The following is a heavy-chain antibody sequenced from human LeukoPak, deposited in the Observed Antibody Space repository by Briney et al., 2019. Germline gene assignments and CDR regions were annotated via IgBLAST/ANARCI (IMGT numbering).Heavy chain of an antibody. J-gene: IGHJ4*02. CDR2: IYPRDSDT. D-gene: IGHD5-12*01. V-gene: IGHV5-51*01. CDR1: GYSFTSYW. CDR3: ARGHLYDYSTTSYYFDY. Sequence: GESLKISCKGSGYSFTSYWIGWVRQMPGKGLEWMGIIYPRDSDTRYSPSFQGQVTISADKSTSTAYLQWSSLKASDTAMYYCARGHLYDYSTTSYYFDYWGQGTLVTVSS.